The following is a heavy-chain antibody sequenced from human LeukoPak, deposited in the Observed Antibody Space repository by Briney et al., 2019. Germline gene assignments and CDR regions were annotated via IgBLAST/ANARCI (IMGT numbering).Heavy chain of an antibody. V-gene: IGHV7-4-1*02. CDR3: AREATRWSSGILDY. J-gene: IGHJ4*02. Sequence: ASVKVSCKASGYTFTSYAMNWVRQAPGQGLEWVGWINTNTGTPTYAQGSTGRFVFSLDTSVSTAYLQISSLKAEDTAVYYCAREATRWSSGILDYWGQGTLVTVSS. D-gene: IGHD3-22*01. CDR2: INTNTGTP. CDR1: GYTFTSYA.